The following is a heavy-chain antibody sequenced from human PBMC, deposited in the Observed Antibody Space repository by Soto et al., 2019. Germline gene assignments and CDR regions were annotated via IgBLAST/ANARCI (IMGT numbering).Heavy chain of an antibody. Sequence: QVLLVESGGGVVQPGNSLRLSCAASGFTFRTYAMHWVRQAPGKGLEWVATISYDGNNKYYEDSVKGPFTISRDNSKDTLYLQMNSLRPEDTAVYYCARPWGQLSTYYYGMDVWGQGTTVTVSS. CDR2: ISYDGNNK. D-gene: IGHD3-16*01. CDR1: GFTFRTYA. J-gene: IGHJ6*02. V-gene: IGHV3-30-3*01. CDR3: ARPWGQLSTYYYGMDV.